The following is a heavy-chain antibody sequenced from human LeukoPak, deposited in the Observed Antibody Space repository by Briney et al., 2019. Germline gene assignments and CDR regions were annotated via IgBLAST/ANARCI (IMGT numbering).Heavy chain of an antibody. CDR3: ARERRAGWYCSSTSCPNWFDP. CDR1: GGSISSSSYY. CDR2: IYYSGST. V-gene: IGHV4-39*07. J-gene: IGHJ5*02. Sequence: SETLSLTCTVSGGSISSSSYYWGWTRQPPGKGLEWIGSIYYSGSTYYNPSLKSRVTISVDTSKNQFSLKLSSVTAADTAVYYCARERRAGWYCSSTSCPNWFDPWGQGTLVTVSS. D-gene: IGHD2-2*01.